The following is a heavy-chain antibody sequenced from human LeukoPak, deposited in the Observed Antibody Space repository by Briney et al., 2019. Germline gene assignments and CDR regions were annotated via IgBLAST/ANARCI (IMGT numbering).Heavy chain of an antibody. CDR2: IYYSGST. J-gene: IGHJ2*01. CDR3: ARLTAYFDL. Sequence: PSETLSLTCTVSGDSIGLYYWSWIRQPPGKGLEWIGYIYYSGSTNYNPSLKSRVAMSVDTSKNQFSLKVTSVTAADTAVYYCARLTAYFDLWGRGTLVTVSS. V-gene: IGHV4-59*08. CDR1: GDSIGLYY.